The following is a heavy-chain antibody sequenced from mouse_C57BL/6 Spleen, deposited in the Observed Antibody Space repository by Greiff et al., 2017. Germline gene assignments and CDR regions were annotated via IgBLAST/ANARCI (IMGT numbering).Heavy chain of an antibody. Sequence: VHVKQSGAELVKPGASVKLSCTASGFNIKDYYMHWVKQRTEQGLEWIGRIDPEDGETKYAPKFQGKATITADTSSNTAYLQLSSLTSEDTAVYYCASRAYYDYDGYYFDYWGQGTTLTVSS. CDR1: GFNIKDYY. V-gene: IGHV14-2*01. CDR3: ASRAYYDYDGYYFDY. D-gene: IGHD2-4*01. J-gene: IGHJ2*01. CDR2: IDPEDGET.